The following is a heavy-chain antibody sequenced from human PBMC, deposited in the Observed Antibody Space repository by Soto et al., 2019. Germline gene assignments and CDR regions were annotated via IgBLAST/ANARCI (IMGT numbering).Heavy chain of an antibody. V-gene: IGHV3-48*03. CDR3: ARDPPPVRGRRVGGPVN. D-gene: IGHD2-15*01. Sequence: PRGSLRLSCAASGFTFSSYEMNWVRQAPGKGLEWVSYISSSGSTIYYADSVKGRFTISRDNAKNSLYLQMNSLRAEDTAVYYCARDPPPVRGRRVGGPVNWGQGTLVTVSS. J-gene: IGHJ4*02. CDR2: ISSSGSTI. CDR1: GFTFSSYE.